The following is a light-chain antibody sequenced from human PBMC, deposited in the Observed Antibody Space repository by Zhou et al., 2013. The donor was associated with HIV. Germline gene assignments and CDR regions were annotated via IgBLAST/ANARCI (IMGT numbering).Light chain of an antibody. J-gene: IGKJ2*01. CDR2: GAS. Sequence: EIVLTQSPRILSLSPGERATVSCRASQSVSNSYLAWYQHKPGQAPRLLIFGASNRANGIPDRFSGSGSGTEFTLTISRLEPEDFAVYYCQHYGVSPYTFGPGTKLEI. CDR3: QHYGVSPYT. CDR1: QSVSNSY. V-gene: IGKV3-20*01.